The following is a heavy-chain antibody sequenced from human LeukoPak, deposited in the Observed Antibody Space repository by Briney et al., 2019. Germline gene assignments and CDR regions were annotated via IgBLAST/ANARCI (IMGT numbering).Heavy chain of an antibody. Sequence: PSETLSLTCTVSGGSISSSSYYWGWIRQPPGKGLEWIGSIYYSGSTYYNPSLKSRVTISVDTSKNQFSLKLSSVTAADTAVYYCARSGRIMITSQGFDYWGQGTLVTVSS. CDR1: GGSISSSSYY. V-gene: IGHV4-39*07. CDR3: ARSGRIMITSQGFDY. J-gene: IGHJ4*02. CDR2: IYYSGST. D-gene: IGHD3-16*01.